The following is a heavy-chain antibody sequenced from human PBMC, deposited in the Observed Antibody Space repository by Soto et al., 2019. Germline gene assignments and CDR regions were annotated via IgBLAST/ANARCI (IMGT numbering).Heavy chain of an antibody. D-gene: IGHD1-20*01. V-gene: IGHV3-23*01. CDR3: VKDRMDHNSVWDPFDI. J-gene: IGHJ3*02. Sequence: PGGSLRLSFAASGFTFSIFAMSWVRQAPGKGLEWVSSIRGGDHDRYYTDSVRGRFTISRDNSKNTVFLQMNSLRAEDTAIYYCVKDRMDHNSVWDPFDIWGQGTMVTVSS. CDR1: GFTFSIFA. CDR2: IRGGDHDR.